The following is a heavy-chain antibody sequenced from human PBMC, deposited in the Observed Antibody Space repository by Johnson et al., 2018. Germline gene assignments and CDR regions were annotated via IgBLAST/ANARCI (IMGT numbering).Heavy chain of an antibody. CDR2: IYYSGNT. V-gene: IGHV4-59*01. CDR1: NGSIGSYY. Sequence: QVRLQESGPGLVKPSETLSLTCTVSNGSIGSYYWNWIRQSPGKGLEWIGYIYYSGNTNYNPSLKIRVTMSIDTSKNQFSLTLGSVTAADTAMYYCARGGFCEYSSCYIGHFYYMDVWGKGTTVTVSS. CDR3: ARGGFCEYSSCYIGHFYYMDV. D-gene: IGHD6-19*01. J-gene: IGHJ6*03.